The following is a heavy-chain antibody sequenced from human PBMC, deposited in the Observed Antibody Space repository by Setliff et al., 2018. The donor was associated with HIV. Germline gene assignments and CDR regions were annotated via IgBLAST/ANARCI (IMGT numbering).Heavy chain of an antibody. J-gene: IGHJ4*02. CDR2: IKSKTDGGTT. D-gene: IGHD6-13*01. V-gene: IGHV3-15*07. CDR1: GFTFSNAW. CDR3: TTRLRWSPEKIDY. Sequence: GGSLRLSCAASGFTFSNAWMNWFRQAPGKGLEWVGRIKSKTDGGTTDYAAPVKGRFTMSRDDSKNTMYLQMNSLKTEDTAVYYCTTRLRWSPEKIDYWGQGTLVTVSS.